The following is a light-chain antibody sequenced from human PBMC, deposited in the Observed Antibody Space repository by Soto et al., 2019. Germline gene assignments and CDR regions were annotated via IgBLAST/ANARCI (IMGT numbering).Light chain of an antibody. J-gene: IGLJ1*01. CDR2: EVS. CDR3: SSYTSTITPCV. Sequence: QSVLTHPASVSGSPGQSITISCTGTSSDVGGYNYVSWYQHHPGKAPKLIIYEVSHRPSGASNHFSGYKSGNTASLTISGLQAEDEADYYCSSYTSTITPCVFGTGTKVTVL. V-gene: IGLV2-14*01. CDR1: SSDVGGYNY.